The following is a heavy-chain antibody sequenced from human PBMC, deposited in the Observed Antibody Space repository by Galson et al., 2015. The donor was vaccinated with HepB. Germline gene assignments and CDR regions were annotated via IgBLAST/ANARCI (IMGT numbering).Heavy chain of an antibody. CDR1: GFTFSTYA. J-gene: IGHJ4*02. CDR2: INSNGGST. Sequence: SLRLSCAASGFTFSTYAMHWGRQAPGKGLEYVSLINSNGGSTYYADSVKGRFTISRDNSENTLYLQMSSLRAEDTAVYYCVKVGGYYGSGRGYFDYWGQGTLVTVSS. V-gene: IGHV3-64D*06. D-gene: IGHD3-10*01. CDR3: VKVGGYYGSGRGYFDY.